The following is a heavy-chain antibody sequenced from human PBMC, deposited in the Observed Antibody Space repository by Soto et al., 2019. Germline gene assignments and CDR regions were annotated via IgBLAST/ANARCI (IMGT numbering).Heavy chain of an antibody. CDR1: GYTFTGYY. D-gene: IGHD4-17*01. Sequence: ASVKVSCKTSGYTFTGYYMHWARQAPGQGLEWMGWINPNSGGTKYAQKFQGWVTMTRDTSTSTAYMELSRLTSDDTAVYYCARDRAPTVTTKYYYYGMDFWGQGTTVTVSS. CDR3: ARDRAPTVTTKYYYYGMDF. CDR2: INPNSGGT. V-gene: IGHV1-2*04. J-gene: IGHJ6*02.